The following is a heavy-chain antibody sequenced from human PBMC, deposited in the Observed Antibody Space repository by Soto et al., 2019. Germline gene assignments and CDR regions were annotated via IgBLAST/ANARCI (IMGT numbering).Heavy chain of an antibody. J-gene: IGHJ4*02. CDR2: IYSGGNT. CDR3: ARRPGGGGY. Sequence: EVQLVESGGGLIQPGGSLRLSCAVSGFTVSNNYMSWVRQAPGKGLEGVSVIYSGGNTAYGDSVKGRFTISRDNSKNTLYSQKKSLRAAAPAVFYGARRPGGGGYWGQGTLVTVSS. V-gene: IGHV3-53*01. CDR1: GFTVSNNY. D-gene: IGHD3-10*01.